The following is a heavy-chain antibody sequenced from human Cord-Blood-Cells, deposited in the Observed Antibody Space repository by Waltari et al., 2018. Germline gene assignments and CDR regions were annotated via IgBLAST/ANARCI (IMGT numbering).Heavy chain of an antibody. CDR3: ARGPRITIFGVVTPRGFDY. CDR2: INHSGSN. D-gene: IGHD3-3*01. V-gene: IGHV4-34*01. J-gene: IGHJ4*02. Sequence: QVQLQQWGAGLLTPSETLSLTCAVLGGSFSVYTWGWLLQPPWKGLEWIGEINHSGSNNDNPSLKSRVTISVDTSKNQFSLKLSSVTAADTAVYYCARGPRITIFGVVTPRGFDYWGQGTLVTVSS. CDR1: GGSFSVYT.